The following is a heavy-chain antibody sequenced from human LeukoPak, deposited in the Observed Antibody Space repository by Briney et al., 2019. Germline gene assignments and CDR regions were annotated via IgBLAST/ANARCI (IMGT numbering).Heavy chain of an antibody. CDR1: GFTFRSYA. CDR3: AKTYRYCSSTSCYNY. CDR2: ISGSGDST. V-gene: IGHV3-23*01. J-gene: IGHJ4*02. Sequence: PGGSLRLSCAASGFTFRSYAMSWVRQAPGKGLEWVSGISGSGDSTYYADSVKGRFTISRDNSKNTLYLQMNSLRAEDTAVYYCAKTYRYCSSTSCYNYWGQGTLVTVSS. D-gene: IGHD2-2*02.